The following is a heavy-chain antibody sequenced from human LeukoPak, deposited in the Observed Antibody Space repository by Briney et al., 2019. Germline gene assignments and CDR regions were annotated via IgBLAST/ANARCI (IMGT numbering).Heavy chain of an antibody. CDR2: ILSGSSYI. J-gene: IGHJ4*02. CDR1: GFTFSSYS. CDR3: ARALGFGAYDY. Sequence: GGSLRLSCAASGFTFSSYSMNWVRQAPGRGLEWVSFILSGSSYIYYADSVKGRFTISRDNAKNSLYLQMNSLRAEDTAVYYCARALGFGAYDYWGQGTLVTVSS. D-gene: IGHD3-10*01. V-gene: IGHV3-21*01.